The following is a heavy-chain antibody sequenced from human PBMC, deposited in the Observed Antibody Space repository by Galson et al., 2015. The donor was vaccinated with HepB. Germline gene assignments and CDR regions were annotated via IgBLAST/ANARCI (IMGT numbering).Heavy chain of an antibody. CDR1: GFTFSNAW. Sequence: SLRLSCAGSGFTFSNAWMNWVRQAPGKGLEWVGRIRSKTDGGTTDYAAPVKGRFTIPRDDSKNTLYLQMNSLKTEDTAVYYCTTDRWSIAPYSGGYYYGMDAWGQGTTVTVSS. CDR3: TTDRWSIAPYSGGYYYGMDA. D-gene: IGHD3-10*01. J-gene: IGHJ6*02. V-gene: IGHV3-15*07. CDR2: IRSKTDGGTT.